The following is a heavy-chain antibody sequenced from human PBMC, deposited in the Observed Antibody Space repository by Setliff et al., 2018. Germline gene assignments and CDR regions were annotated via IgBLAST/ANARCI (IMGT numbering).Heavy chain of an antibody. CDR2: IYHRGST. D-gene: IGHD3-3*01. CDR1: GGSISSSNYY. CDR3: ARHFRSSKVQFLEYLTDYYLDS. J-gene: IGHJ4*02. V-gene: IGHV4-39*01. Sequence: PSETLSLTCTVSGGSISSSNYYWGWIRQPPGKGLEWIGSIYHRGSTYYNPSLKSRVTISVDTSNNHFSLKLSSVTAADTAVYYCARHFRSSKVQFLEYLTDYYLDSWGQGTLVTVSS.